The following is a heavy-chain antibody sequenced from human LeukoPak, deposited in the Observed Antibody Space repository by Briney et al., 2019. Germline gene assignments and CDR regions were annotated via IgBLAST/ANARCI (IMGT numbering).Heavy chain of an antibody. Sequence: PARSLRLSCAASGFTFSSYGMHWVRQAPGKGLEWVAVISYDGSNKYYADSVKGRFTISRDNSKNTLYLQMNSLRAEDTAVYYCAKGSSTSWDTMDVWGKGTTVTVSS. CDR3: AKGSSTSWDTMDV. CDR2: ISYDGSNK. CDR1: GFTFSSYG. J-gene: IGHJ6*04. D-gene: IGHD2-2*01. V-gene: IGHV3-30*18.